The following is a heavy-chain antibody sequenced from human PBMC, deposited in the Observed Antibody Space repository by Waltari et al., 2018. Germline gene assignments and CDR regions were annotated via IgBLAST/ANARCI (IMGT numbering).Heavy chain of an antibody. V-gene: IGHV3-73*01. D-gene: IGHD6-19*01. Sequence: EVQVVESGGGLVQPGGSLKLSCATSGFRFSGASIHWVRQTSGKGLEWVGGSRRKPYNYATAYSASVKGRFTISREDSKNTAFLKMNSLMTEDTAVYYCSVGEVTGTDFWGQGTLVTVSS. CDR3: SVGEVTGTDF. J-gene: IGHJ4*02. CDR1: GFRFSGAS. CDR2: SRRKPYNYAT.